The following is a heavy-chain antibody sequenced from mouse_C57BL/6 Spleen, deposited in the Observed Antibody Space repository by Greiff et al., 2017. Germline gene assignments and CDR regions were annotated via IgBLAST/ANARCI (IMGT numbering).Heavy chain of an antibody. J-gene: IGHJ1*03. CDR3: VRWGGSSYSYFDV. Sequence: EVQRVESGGGLVQPKGSLKLSCAASGFSFNTYAMNWVRQAPGKGLEWVARIRSKSNNYATYYADSVKDRFTISRDDSESMLYLQMNNLKTEDTAMYYCVRWGGSSYSYFDVWGTGTTVTVSS. CDR1: GFSFNTYA. CDR2: IRSKSNNYAT. V-gene: IGHV10-1*01. D-gene: IGHD1-1*01.